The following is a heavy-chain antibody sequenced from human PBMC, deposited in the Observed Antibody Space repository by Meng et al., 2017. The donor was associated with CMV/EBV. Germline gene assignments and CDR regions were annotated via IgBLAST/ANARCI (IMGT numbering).Heavy chain of an antibody. CDR3: ARSRSEWIQLWNSYYFDY. Sequence: ASVKVSCKASGGTFSSYDINWVRQATGQGLEWMGWMNPNSGNTGYAQKFQGRVTITRNTSISTAYMELSGLRSEDTAVYYCARSRSEWIQLWNSYYFDYWGQGTLVTVSS. CDR2: MNPNSGNT. V-gene: IGHV1-8*03. D-gene: IGHD5-18*01. J-gene: IGHJ4*02. CDR1: GGTFSSYD.